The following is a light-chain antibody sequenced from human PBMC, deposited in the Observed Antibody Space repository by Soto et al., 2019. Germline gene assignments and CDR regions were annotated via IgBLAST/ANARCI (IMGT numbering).Light chain of an antibody. Sequence: QSVLTQPPSVSGAPGQRVTISCTGSSSDIGAGYDVHWYQQVPGTAPKLLIYGNINRPSGVPDRFSGSKSGTSASLAITGLQADDESDYYCQSYDSRMTVVFGAGTKLTVL. CDR2: GNI. CDR3: QSYDSRMTVV. J-gene: IGLJ2*01. CDR1: SSDIGAGYD. V-gene: IGLV1-40*01.